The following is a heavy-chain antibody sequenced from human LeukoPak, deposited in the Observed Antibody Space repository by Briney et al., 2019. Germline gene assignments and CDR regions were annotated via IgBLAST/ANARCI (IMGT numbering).Heavy chain of an antibody. D-gene: IGHD3-9*01. CDR2: ISGSGGST. CDR1: GFTFSSYA. V-gene: IGHV3-23*01. J-gene: IGHJ6*02. CDR3: VKERGSLRYFDWLSTAWAMAYDYGMDV. Sequence: PGGSLRLSCAASGFTFSSYAMSWVRQAPGKGLEWVSAISGSGGSTYYADSVKGRFTISRDNSKNTLYLQMNSLRAEDTAVYYCVKERGSLRYFDWLSTAWAMAYDYGMDVWGQGTTVTVSS.